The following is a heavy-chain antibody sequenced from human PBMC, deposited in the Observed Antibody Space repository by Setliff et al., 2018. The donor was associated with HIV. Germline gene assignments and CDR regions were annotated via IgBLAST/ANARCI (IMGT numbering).Heavy chain of an antibody. CDR1: GASISFDT. D-gene: IGHD2-2*01. CDR3: ARGGTSSNWFRA. Sequence: SETLSLTCIVSGASISFDTWSWIRQPPGKGLQWIGFIYNSATTNYSPSLKSRVTMSLDTSKNQLPLKLTSVTAADTAVYYCARGGTSSNWFRAWGQGTLVTVSS. V-gene: IGHV4-59*01. J-gene: IGHJ5*02. CDR2: IYNSATT.